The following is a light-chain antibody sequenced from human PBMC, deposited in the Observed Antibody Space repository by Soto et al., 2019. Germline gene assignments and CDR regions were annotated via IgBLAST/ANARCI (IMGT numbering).Light chain of an antibody. V-gene: IGLV2-14*01. Sequence: QSALTQPASVSESPGQSITISCTGTSSDIGVSTFVSWYQQHPGKAPELIIYAVSDRPSGVSHRFSGSKSGNTASLTISGLQAEDEADYYCSSYTTSHTLVFGGGTKVTVL. CDR3: SSYTTSHTLV. CDR2: AVS. CDR1: SSDIGVSTF. J-gene: IGLJ2*01.